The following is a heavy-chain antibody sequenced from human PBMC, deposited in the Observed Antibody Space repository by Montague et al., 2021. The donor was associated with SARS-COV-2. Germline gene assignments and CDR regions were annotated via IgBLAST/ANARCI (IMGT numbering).Heavy chain of an antibody. CDR2: IIYGGST. D-gene: IGHD1-26*01. V-gene: IGHV4-34*12. CDR3: ACGNENGSGYMDL. J-gene: IGHJ6*03. Sequence: ETLSLTCAVFNGSFSSYYWNWIRQPPGKGLEWIGEIIYGGSTYYNSSLKSRLTISVDTSKNQFSLKLRSVTAADTAVYYCACGNENGSGYMDLWGQGTTVTVSS. CDR1: NGSFSSYY.